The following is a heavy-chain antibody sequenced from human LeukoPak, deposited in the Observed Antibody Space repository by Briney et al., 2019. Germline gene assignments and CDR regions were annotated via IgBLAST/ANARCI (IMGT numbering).Heavy chain of an antibody. CDR3: ARQYGGRFDY. Sequence: GESLRISCKGSGYSFTTNWIGWARQMPGKGLEWMGVIYPSDSDTRYSPSFQGQVTISADKSITTAYLQWSSLRASDTAMYYCARQYGGRFDYWGQGTLVTVSS. J-gene: IGHJ4*02. CDR1: GYSFTTNW. V-gene: IGHV5-51*01. CDR2: IYPSDSDT. D-gene: IGHD4-23*01.